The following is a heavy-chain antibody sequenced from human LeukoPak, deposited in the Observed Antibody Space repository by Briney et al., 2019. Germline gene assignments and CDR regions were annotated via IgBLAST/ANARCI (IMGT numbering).Heavy chain of an antibody. CDR3: VKELDSSGYFDF. J-gene: IGHJ4*02. Sequence: GGSLRLSCAASGFTFSSYWMHWVRQAPGKGLEWVSAISGSGGSTYYADSVKGRFTISRDNSKNTLYLQMNSLRAEDTAVYYCVKELDSSGYFDFWGQGTLVTVSS. CDR1: GFTFSSYW. CDR2: ISGSGGST. D-gene: IGHD3-22*01. V-gene: IGHV3-23*01.